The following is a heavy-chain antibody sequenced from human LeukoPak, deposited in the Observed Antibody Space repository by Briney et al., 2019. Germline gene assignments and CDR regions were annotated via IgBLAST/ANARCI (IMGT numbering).Heavy chain of an antibody. V-gene: IGHV3-23*01. J-gene: IGHJ4*02. CDR1: GFTFSSYA. Sequence: PGGSLRLSCAASGFTFSSYAMSWVRQAPGKGLEWVSAISGSGGSTYYADSVKGRFTISRDNSKNTLYLQMNSLRAEATAVYYCAKGRGYSYGPLDYWGQGTLVTVSS. CDR3: AKGRGYSYGPLDY. D-gene: IGHD5-18*01. CDR2: ISGSGGST.